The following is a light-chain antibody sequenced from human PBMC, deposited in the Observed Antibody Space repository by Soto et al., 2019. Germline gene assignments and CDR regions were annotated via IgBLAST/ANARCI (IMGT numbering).Light chain of an antibody. CDR2: EVT. CDR3: SSYTSSSTRV. CDR1: SSDVGGYNS. J-gene: IGLJ1*01. Sequence: QSVLTQPASVSGSPGQSITISCTGTSSDVGGYNSVSWYQQHPGKAPKLVIYEVTNRPSGISNSFSGSKSGNTASLTISGLQAEDEADYYCSSYTSSSTRVFGTGTTVTVL. V-gene: IGLV2-14*01.